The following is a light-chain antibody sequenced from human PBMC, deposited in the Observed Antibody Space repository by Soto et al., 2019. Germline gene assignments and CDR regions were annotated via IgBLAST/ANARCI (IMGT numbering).Light chain of an antibody. Sequence: QLVLTQPPSASGSPGQSVTISCTGTSSDVGGYDFVSWYRQHPGKVPELILYEVTKRPSGVPDRFSGSKSGNTASLTVSGLQVEDEADYYCSSYAGSNNYVFGTGTKLTVL. CDR1: SSDVGGYDF. V-gene: IGLV2-8*01. CDR3: SSYAGSNNYV. J-gene: IGLJ1*01. CDR2: EVT.